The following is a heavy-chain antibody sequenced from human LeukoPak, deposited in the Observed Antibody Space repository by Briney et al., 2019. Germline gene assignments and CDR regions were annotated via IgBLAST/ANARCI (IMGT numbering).Heavy chain of an antibody. D-gene: IGHD1/OR15-1a*01. Sequence: PGGSLRLSCAASGFTFSSYWMHWVRQAPGKGLVWVSRINSDGSSTSYADSVKGRFTISRDNAKNTLYLQMNSLRAEVTAVYYCAREGGTVYYFDYWGQGTLVTVSS. J-gene: IGHJ4*02. CDR2: INSDGSST. CDR3: AREGGTVYYFDY. CDR1: GFTFSSYW. V-gene: IGHV3-74*01.